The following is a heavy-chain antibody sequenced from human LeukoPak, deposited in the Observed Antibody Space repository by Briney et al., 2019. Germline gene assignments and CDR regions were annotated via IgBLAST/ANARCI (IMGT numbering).Heavy chain of an antibody. CDR3: ARSHIVATIRLVYFDY. CDR2: INPNSGGT. J-gene: IGHJ4*02. Sequence: GASVKASCKASGYTFTGYYMHWVRQAPGQGREWMGWINPNSGGTNYAQKFQGRVTMTRDTSISTAYMELSRVRSDDTAVYYCARSHIVATIRLVYFDYWGQGTLVTVSS. V-gene: IGHV1-2*02. CDR1: GYTFTGYY. D-gene: IGHD5-12*01.